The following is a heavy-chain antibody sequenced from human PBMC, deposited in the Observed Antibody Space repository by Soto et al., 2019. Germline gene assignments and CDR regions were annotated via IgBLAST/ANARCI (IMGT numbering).Heavy chain of an antibody. Sequence: GGSLRLSCAASGFTFSSYWMSWVRQAPGKGLEWVANIKQDGSEKYYVDSVKGRFTISRDNAKNSLYLQMNSLRAEDMAVYYCARVVRGSGSYYDYWGQGTLVTVSS. D-gene: IGHD3-10*01. CDR2: IKQDGSEK. CDR1: GFTFSSYW. V-gene: IGHV3-7*03. J-gene: IGHJ4*02. CDR3: ARVVRGSGSYYDY.